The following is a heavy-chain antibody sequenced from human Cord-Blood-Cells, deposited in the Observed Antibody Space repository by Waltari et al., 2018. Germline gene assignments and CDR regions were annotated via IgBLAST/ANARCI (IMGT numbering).Heavy chain of an antibody. Sequence: QVQLVQSGAEVKKPGASVKVSCKVSGYTLTELSMHWVRQAPGKGLEWMGSFDPEDGETIYAQKFQGRVTMTKDTSTDTAYMELSSLRSEDTAVYYCATGDYSNYYYYGMDVWGQGTTVTVSS. D-gene: IGHD4-4*01. CDR1: GYTLTELS. V-gene: IGHV1-24*01. CDR3: ATGDYSNYYYYGMDV. CDR2: FDPEDGET. J-gene: IGHJ6*02.